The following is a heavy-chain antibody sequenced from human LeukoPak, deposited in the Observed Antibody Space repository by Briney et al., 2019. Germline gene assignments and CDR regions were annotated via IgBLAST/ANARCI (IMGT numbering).Heavy chain of an antibody. D-gene: IGHD1-26*01. CDR2: ISGSNGDT. CDR1: GYTFSSYG. V-gene: IGHV1-18*01. Sequence: ASVKVSCKPSGYTFSSYGISWVRQARGQGLEWMGWISGSNGDTNYAQNLQGRVTLTSDTSTSTAYMELRSLKSDDTAVYYCARGWELDYWGQGTLVTVSS. CDR3: ARGWELDY. J-gene: IGHJ4*02.